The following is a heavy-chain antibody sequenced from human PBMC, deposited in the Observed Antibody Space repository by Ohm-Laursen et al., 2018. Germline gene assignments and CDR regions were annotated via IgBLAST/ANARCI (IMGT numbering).Heavy chain of an antibody. D-gene: IGHD3-22*01. Sequence: SLRLSCSASGFTFSSYAVSWVRQAPGKGLEWLSYINSVSSHRYEGDSARGRFTMSRDNAKNSVDLQLTSLRVEDTAVYYCARSVSNSGYFRHDAFDLWGQGTMLIVSS. CDR2: INSVSSHR. J-gene: IGHJ3*01. V-gene: IGHV3-48*01. CDR1: GFTFSSYA. CDR3: ARSVSNSGYFRHDAFDL.